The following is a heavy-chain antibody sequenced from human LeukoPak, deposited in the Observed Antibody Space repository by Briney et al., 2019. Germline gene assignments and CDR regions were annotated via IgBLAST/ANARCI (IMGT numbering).Heavy chain of an antibody. J-gene: IGHJ4*02. CDR3: AKDVWFGELFLDY. Sequence: GGSLRLSCAASGFTFSDYIINWVRQAPGKGLEWISYISSSGGTIYYADSVKGRFTISRDNTDNSLFLQMSSLRAEDTAVYYCAKDVWFGELFLDYWGQGTLVTVSS. V-gene: IGHV3-48*04. CDR1: GFTFSDYI. CDR2: ISSSGGTI. D-gene: IGHD3-10*01.